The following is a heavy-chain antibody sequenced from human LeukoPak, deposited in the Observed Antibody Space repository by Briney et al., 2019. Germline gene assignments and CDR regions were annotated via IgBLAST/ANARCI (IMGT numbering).Heavy chain of an antibody. Sequence: PGGSLRLACAATGFNFGVYNMNWVRQAPGKGLEWVPSISSRSSYMDYTDSVRGRFTVSRDNAQDTLYLQMTGLRVEDTAVYYCARESNFADSFDIWGQGTMVTVSS. V-gene: IGHV3-21*01. CDR2: ISSRSSYM. CDR3: ARESNFADSFDI. D-gene: IGHD2/OR15-2a*01. J-gene: IGHJ3*02. CDR1: GFNFGVYN.